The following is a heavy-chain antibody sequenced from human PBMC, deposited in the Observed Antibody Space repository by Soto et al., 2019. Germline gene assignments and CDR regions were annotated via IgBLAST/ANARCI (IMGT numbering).Heavy chain of an antibody. J-gene: IGHJ4*02. CDR1: GGSISSGGYY. D-gene: IGHD4-17*01. CDR3: ARERYYGDYGGDGGTCFDY. CDR2: IYYSGST. Sequence: QVQLQESGPGLVKPSQTLSLTCTVSGGSISSGGYYWSWIRQHPGQGLEWNGYIYYSGSTYYNPSLKRRVTISVDTSKNQFSLKLSSVTAADTAVYYWARERYYGDYGGDGGTCFDYWGQGTLVTVSS. V-gene: IGHV4-31*03.